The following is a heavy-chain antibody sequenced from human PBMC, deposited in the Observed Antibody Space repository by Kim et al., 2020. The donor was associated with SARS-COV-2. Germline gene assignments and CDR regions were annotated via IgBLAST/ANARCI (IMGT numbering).Heavy chain of an antibody. Sequence: KGRFTISRDNSKTTLYLQMNSLRAEDTAVYYCAKDARSPYYDSSGYHFDYWGQGTLVTVSS. V-gene: IGHV3-23*01. D-gene: IGHD3-22*01. CDR3: AKDARSPYYDSSGYHFDY. J-gene: IGHJ4*02.